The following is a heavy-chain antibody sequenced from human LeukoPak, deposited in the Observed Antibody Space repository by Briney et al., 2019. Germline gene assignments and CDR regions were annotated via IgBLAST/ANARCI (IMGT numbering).Heavy chain of an antibody. Sequence: SQTVSLTCTVSGCSISSGGYYWSWIRQHPGKGLEWIGYIYYSGSTYYNPSLKSRVTISVDTSKNQFSLKLSSVTVADTAVYYCATGYSSGSHQSWGQGTLVTVSS. D-gene: IGHD6-19*01. J-gene: IGHJ4*02. CDR3: ATGYSSGSHQS. CDR1: GCSISSGGYY. V-gene: IGHV4-31*03. CDR2: IYYSGST.